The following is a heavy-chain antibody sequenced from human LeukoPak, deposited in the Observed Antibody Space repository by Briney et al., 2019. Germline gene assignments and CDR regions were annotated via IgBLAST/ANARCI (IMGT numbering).Heavy chain of an antibody. V-gene: IGHV3-20*04. CDR1: GFTFDDYG. Sequence: GGSLRLSCAASGFTFDDYGMTWVRQPPGKGLEWVSGIDWNGGSTGYADSVKGRFTISRDNAKNSLYLQMNSLRAEDTAVYYCARDLSYSGGDAMGDIWGQGTMVTVSS. CDR3: ARDLSYSGGDAMGDI. CDR2: IDWNGGST. D-gene: IGHD2-21*01. J-gene: IGHJ3*02.